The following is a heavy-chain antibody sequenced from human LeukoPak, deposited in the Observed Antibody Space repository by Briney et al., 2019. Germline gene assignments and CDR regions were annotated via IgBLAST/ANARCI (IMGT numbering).Heavy chain of an antibody. V-gene: IGHV4-59*01. CDR2: MYYSGSA. Sequence: SETLSLTCIFSGASIGTDYWSWIRQPPGKGLEWIGYMYYSGSANYNPSLKSRVTVSVDTSKNQLSLKLWSVTAADSAVYYCARGVGYNNYCFDYGGQGILVTVSS. CDR3: ARGVGYNNYCFDY. CDR1: GASIGTDY. J-gene: IGHJ4*02. D-gene: IGHD5-24*01.